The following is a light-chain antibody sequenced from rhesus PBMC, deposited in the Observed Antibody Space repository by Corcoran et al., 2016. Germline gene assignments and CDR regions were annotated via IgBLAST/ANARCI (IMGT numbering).Light chain of an antibody. J-gene: IGKJ3*01. CDR3: QHYYSTPFT. V-gene: IGKV1-33*02. CDR2: GAS. Sequence: DIQMTQSPSSLSASVGDRVTITCRASQGITNDLAWYQQKPGETPKLLIHGASSLQSWIPSRFSGIGSGTDFTLTISSLQSEDFATYYCQHYYSTPFTFGPGTKLDIK. CDR1: QGITND.